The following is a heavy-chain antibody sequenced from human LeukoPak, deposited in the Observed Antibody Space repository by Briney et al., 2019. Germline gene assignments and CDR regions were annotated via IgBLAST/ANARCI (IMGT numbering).Heavy chain of an antibody. V-gene: IGHV1-8*01. CDR1: GYTFTSYD. CDR3: ARGYSGYDYYYYMDV. D-gene: IGHD5-12*01. CDR2: MNPNSGST. Sequence: AASVKVSCKASGYTFTSYDINWVRQATGQGLEWMGWMNPNSGSTGYAQKFQGRVTITRNTSISTAYMELSSLRSEDTAVYYCARGYSGYDYYYYMDVWGKGTTVTVSS. J-gene: IGHJ6*03.